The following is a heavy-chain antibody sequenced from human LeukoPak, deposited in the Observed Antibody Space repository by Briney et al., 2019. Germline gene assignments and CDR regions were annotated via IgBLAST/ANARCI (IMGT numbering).Heavy chain of an antibody. CDR3: ARDPHYYGSGSYYSRPGRGSYFDY. CDR1: GFTFSSYA. V-gene: IGHV3-30-3*01. Sequence: GGSLRLSCAASGFTFSSYAMHWVRQAPGKGLEWVAVISYDGSNKYYADSVKGRFTISRDNSKNTLYLQMNSLRAEDTAVYYCARDPHYYGSGSYYSRPGRGSYFDYWGQGTLVTVSS. D-gene: IGHD3-10*01. CDR2: ISYDGSNK. J-gene: IGHJ4*02.